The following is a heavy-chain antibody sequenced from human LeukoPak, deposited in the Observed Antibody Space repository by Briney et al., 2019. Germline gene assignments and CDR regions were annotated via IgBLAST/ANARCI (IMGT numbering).Heavy chain of an antibody. CDR1: GFTFSSYW. CDR3: ASQSKPRNNWYYFDF. CDR2: IKEDGSEK. D-gene: IGHD1-1*01. Sequence: GESLRLSCAASGFTFSSYWMSWVRQAPGKGLEWVANIKEDGSEKNYVDAVKGRFTISRDNAKNSLYLQMNSLRAEDTAVYYCASQSKPRNNWYYFDFWGQGTLVTVSS. V-gene: IGHV3-7*03. J-gene: IGHJ4*02.